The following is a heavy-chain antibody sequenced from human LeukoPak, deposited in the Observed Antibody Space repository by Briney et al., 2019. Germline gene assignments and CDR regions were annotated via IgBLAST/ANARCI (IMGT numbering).Heavy chain of an antibody. Sequence: ASVKVSCKASGHTFTGYYIHWVRQAPVQGLEWMGWINPNNGGTKYTQKFLGRVTMTGDTSINTAYMEVTSLRSDDTAVYYCTRRLGGSSEGYDYWGQGTLVTVSS. CDR2: INPNNGGT. CDR3: TRRLGGSSEGYDY. J-gene: IGHJ4*02. CDR1: GHTFTGYY. D-gene: IGHD1-26*01. V-gene: IGHV1-2*02.